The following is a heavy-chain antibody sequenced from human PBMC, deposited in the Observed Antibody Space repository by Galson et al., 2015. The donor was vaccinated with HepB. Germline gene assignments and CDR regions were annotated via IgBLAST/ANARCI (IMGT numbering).Heavy chain of an antibody. D-gene: IGHD6-13*01. CDR3: ARADSSTWYSELDI. Sequence: SVKVSCKASGGTFSGHYMHWVRQAPGQGLEWMGWINPNSGDTNYAQNFQGRVTMTRDTSITTAYLELSSLRSDDTAVYFCARADSSTWYSELDIWGQGTMVTVSS. V-gene: IGHV1-2*02. J-gene: IGHJ3*02. CDR1: GGTFSGHY. CDR2: INPNSGDT.